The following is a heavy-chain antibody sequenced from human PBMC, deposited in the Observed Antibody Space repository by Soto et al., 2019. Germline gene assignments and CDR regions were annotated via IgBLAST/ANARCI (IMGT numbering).Heavy chain of an antibody. CDR1: GDSVSSNSAA. D-gene: IGHD5-12*01. Sequence: PSQTLSLTCVISGDSVSSNSAAWNWIRQSPSRGLEWLGRTYYRSKWYNDYAVSVKSRITINPDTSKNQFSLQLNSVTPEDTAVYFCARALLALDAFDIWGQGTMVTGSS. CDR3: ARALLALDAFDI. V-gene: IGHV6-1*01. J-gene: IGHJ3*02. CDR2: TYYRSKWYN.